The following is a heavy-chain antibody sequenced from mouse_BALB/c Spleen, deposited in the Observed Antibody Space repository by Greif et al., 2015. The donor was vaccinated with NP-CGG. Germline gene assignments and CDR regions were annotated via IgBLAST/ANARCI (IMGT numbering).Heavy chain of an antibody. J-gene: IGHJ4*01. CDR3: ARGLRDYAMDY. Sequence: QVQLQQSGAELMKPGASVKISCKATGYTFSSYWIEWVKQRPGHGLEWIGEILPGSGSTNYNEKFKGKATFTADTSSNTAYMQLSSLTSEDSAAYCCARGLRDYAMDYWGQGTSVTVSA. CDR2: ILPGSGST. D-gene: IGHD1-1*01. CDR1: GYTFSSYW. V-gene: IGHV1-9*01.